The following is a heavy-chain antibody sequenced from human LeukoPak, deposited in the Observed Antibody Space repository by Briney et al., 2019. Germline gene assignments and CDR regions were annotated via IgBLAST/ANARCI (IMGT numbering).Heavy chain of an antibody. CDR2: MSSSGTTI. J-gene: IGHJ5*02. CDR3: ARAVYGSGSYWKGRNNWFDP. Sequence: GGSLRLSCAASGFPFSDYYMSWIRQAPGKGLEWVSYMSSSGTTIHYADAVKGRFPISRDNAKISLYLHMNTLRAEDTAVYYCARAVYGSGSYWKGRNNWFDPWGQGTLVTVSS. D-gene: IGHD3-10*01. V-gene: IGHV3-11*04. CDR1: GFPFSDYY.